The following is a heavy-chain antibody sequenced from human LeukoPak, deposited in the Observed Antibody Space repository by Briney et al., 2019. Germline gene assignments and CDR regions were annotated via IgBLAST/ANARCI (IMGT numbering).Heavy chain of an antibody. V-gene: IGHV4-61*02. D-gene: IGHD3-16*02. Sequence: SETLSTTCTVSSGSISSGSYYWSWIRQPAGKGLEWIGRIYTSGSTNYNPSLKSRVTISVDTSKNQFSLKLSSVTAADTAVYYCCMSGVWGSYRTKVDYWGQGTLVTVSS. CDR3: CMSGVWGSYRTKVDY. CDR2: IYTSGST. CDR1: SGSISSGSYY. J-gene: IGHJ4*02.